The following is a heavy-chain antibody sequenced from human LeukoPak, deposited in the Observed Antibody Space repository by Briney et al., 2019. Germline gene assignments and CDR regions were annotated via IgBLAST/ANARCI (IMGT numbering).Heavy chain of an antibody. CDR2: IIPIFGTA. Sequence: GSSAKVSCKASGGTFSSYAISWVRQAPGQGLEWMGGIIPIFGTANYAQKFQGRVTITTDESTSTAYMELSSLRSEDTAVYYCAGSIVGAAYYYYYMDVWGKGTTVTVSS. J-gene: IGHJ6*03. CDR3: AGSIVGAAYYYYYMDV. D-gene: IGHD1-26*01. CDR1: GGTFSSYA. V-gene: IGHV1-69*05.